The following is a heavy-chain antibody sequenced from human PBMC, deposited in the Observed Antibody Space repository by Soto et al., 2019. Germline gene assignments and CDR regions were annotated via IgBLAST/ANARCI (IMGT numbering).Heavy chain of an antibody. D-gene: IGHD2-15*01. V-gene: IGHV3-23*01. J-gene: IGHJ4*02. Sequence: GGSLRLSCAASGFSFSNYAMNWVRLAPGKRLEWVSSIIGVGTDTYYADSVRGRFTISRDNSRDTLFLQMNSLRGDDTAIYFCAKGSAGRCIGARCYPLDHWGQGTLVTVSS. CDR3: AKGSAGRCIGARCYPLDH. CDR1: GFSFSNYA. CDR2: IIGVGTDT.